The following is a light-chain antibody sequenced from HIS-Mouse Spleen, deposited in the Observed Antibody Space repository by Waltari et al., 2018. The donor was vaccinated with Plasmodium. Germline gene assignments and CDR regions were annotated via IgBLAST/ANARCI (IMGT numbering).Light chain of an antibody. V-gene: IGLV3-10*01. Sequence: SYELTQPPSVSVSPGQTARITCPGAALPTKYAYWYQQKSGQAPWLVIDEDSKRPSGIPERFSGSSSGTMATLTISGAQVEDEADYYCYSTDSSGNHRVFGGGTKLTVL. J-gene: IGLJ3*02. CDR3: YSTDSSGNHRV. CDR2: EDS. CDR1: ALPTKY.